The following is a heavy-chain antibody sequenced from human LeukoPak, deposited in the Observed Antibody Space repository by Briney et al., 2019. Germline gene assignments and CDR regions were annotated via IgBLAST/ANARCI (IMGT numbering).Heavy chain of an antibody. CDR1: GSTFSTYG. Sequence: GEPLRLSCAASGSTFSTYGMHWVRQAPGPGLEWGAFIGYDGSEIPYADSVKGLFPLSRDNSKNTLYLQMSGLRGEDTAVYYCAKREKDSPGYYNYFDYWGQGTLVTVSS. CDR2: IGYDGSEI. J-gene: IGHJ4*02. CDR3: AKREKDSPGYYNYFDY. D-gene: IGHD3-22*01. V-gene: IGHV3-30*02.